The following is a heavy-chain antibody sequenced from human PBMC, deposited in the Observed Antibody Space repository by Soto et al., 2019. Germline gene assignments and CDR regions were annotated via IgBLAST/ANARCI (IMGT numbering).Heavy chain of an antibody. CDR2: IYSRGNI. CDR3: ASGRSGSYYVLQY. V-gene: IGHV4-31*03. Sequence: QVQLQESGPGLVKPSQTLSLTCTVSGCSINSGLYYWSWIRQYPGKGLEWIGYIYSRGNIYYNPSLKIRPTNLVDTSKRQSSLKLSSVTAADTAVYYCASGRSGSYYVLQYWGQGSLVTVSS. D-gene: IGHD3-10*01. J-gene: IGHJ4*02. CDR1: GCSINSGLYY.